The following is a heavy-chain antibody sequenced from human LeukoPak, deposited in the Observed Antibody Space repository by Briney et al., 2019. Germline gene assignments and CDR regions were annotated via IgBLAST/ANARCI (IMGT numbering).Heavy chain of an antibody. D-gene: IGHD3-10*01. Sequence: ASVKVSCTASGGTFSSYAISWVRQAPGQGLEWMGGIIPIFGTANYAQKFQGRVTITADESTSTAYMELSSLRSEDTAVYYCARAAVRDYCGSGSTYYYYGRDVWGQGTTVTVSS. V-gene: IGHV1-69*13. CDR2: IIPIFGTA. CDR1: GGTFSSYA. CDR3: ARAAVRDYCGSGSTYYYYGRDV. J-gene: IGHJ6*02.